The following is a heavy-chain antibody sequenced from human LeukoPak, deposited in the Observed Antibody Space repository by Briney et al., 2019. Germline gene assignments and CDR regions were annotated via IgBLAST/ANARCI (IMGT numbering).Heavy chain of an antibody. D-gene: IGHD3-3*01. CDR2: ISAYNGNT. CDR3: ARDYDFWSGYGYGMDV. J-gene: IGHJ6*02. Sequence: ASVKVSCKASGYTFTSYGISWVRQAPGQGLEWMGWISAYNGNTNYAQKLQGRVTMTTDTSTSTAYMELRSLRSDDTAVYYCARDYDFWSGYGYGMDVWSQGTTVTVSS. V-gene: IGHV1-18*01. CDR1: GYTFTSYG.